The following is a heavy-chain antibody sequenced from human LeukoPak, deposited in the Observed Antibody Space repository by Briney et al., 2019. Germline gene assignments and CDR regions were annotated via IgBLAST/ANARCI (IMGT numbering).Heavy chain of an antibody. J-gene: IGHJ4*02. V-gene: IGHV3-23*01. Sequence: GGSLRLSCAASGFTFSSYSMNWVRQAPGKGLEWVSAISGSGGSTYYADSVKGRFTISRDNSKNTLYLQMNSLRAEDTAVYYCAKVRDYGTGALDYWGQGTLVTVSS. D-gene: IGHD3-10*01. CDR1: GFTFSSYS. CDR3: AKVRDYGTGALDY. CDR2: ISGSGGST.